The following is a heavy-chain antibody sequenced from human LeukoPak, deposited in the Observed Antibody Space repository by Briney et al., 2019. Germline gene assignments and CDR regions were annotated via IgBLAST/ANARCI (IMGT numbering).Heavy chain of an antibody. Sequence: GGSPRLSCEASGFTLSSSVMRWVRRAPGEGLQWVSSISVSDGSTHYADSVKGPVTISRDNSKNTLFLQMNFLRAEDRAEYFCAKVLGYVDPFDSWGQGTLVTVSS. CDR3: AKVLGYVDPFDS. CDR1: GFTLSSSV. D-gene: IGHD2-15*01. V-gene: IGHV3-23*01. CDR2: ISVSDGST. J-gene: IGHJ5*01.